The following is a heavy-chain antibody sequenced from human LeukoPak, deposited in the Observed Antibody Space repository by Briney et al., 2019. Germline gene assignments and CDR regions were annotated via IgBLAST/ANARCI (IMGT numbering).Heavy chain of an antibody. J-gene: IGHJ4*02. Sequence: ASVKASCKASGYTFTSYYMHWVRQAPGQGLEWMGIINPSGGSTSYAQKFQGRVTMTRDTSTSTVYMELSSLRSEDTAVYYCARVDNSPTPLQWHFDYWGQGTLVTVSS. CDR2: INPSGGST. CDR1: GYTFTSYY. D-gene: IGHD5-24*01. CDR3: ARVDNSPTPLQWHFDY. V-gene: IGHV1-46*01.